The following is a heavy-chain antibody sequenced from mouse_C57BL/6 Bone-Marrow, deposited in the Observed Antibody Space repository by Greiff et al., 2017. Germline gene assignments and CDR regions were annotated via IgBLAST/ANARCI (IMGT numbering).Heavy chain of an antibody. J-gene: IGHJ3*01. Sequence: EVKLVESGGGLVQPGGSLKLSCAASGFTFSDYYMYWVRQTPEQRLEWVAYISNGGGSTYYPDTVKGRYTLSRDNAKNTPYLQMSRLKSEDTAMYYYARNDWDGFAYWGQGTLVTVSA. CDR2: ISNGGGST. CDR3: ARNDWDGFAY. V-gene: IGHV5-12*01. D-gene: IGHD4-1*01. CDR1: GFTFSDYY.